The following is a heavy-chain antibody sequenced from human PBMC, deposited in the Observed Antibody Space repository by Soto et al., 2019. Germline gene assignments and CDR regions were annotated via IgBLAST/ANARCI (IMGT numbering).Heavy chain of an antibody. D-gene: IGHD5-18*01. J-gene: IGHJ4*02. CDR3: ARGRIQLWYSFDY. Sequence: QVQLQESGPGLVKPSETLSLTCTVSGGSISSYYWSWIRQPPGKGLEWIGYIYYSGSTNYNPSLKSRGTISVDTAKNQFSLKLSSVTAADTAVYYCARGRIQLWYSFDYWGEGTLVSVSS. CDR1: GGSISSYY. V-gene: IGHV4-59*01. CDR2: IYYSGST.